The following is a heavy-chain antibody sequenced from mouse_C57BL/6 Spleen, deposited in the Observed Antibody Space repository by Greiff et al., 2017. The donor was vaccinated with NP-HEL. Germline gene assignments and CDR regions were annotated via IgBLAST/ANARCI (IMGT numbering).Heavy chain of an antibody. D-gene: IGHD3-3*01. Sequence: EVMLVDSGGGLVQSGRSLRLSCATSGFTFSDFYMEWVRQAPGKGLEWIAASRNKANDYTTEYSASVKGRFIVSRDTSQSILYLQMNALRAEDTAIYYCARDARDVGYFDVWGTGTTVTVSS. CDR3: ARDARDVGYFDV. CDR2: SRNKANDYTT. J-gene: IGHJ1*03. CDR1: GFTFSDFY. V-gene: IGHV7-1*01.